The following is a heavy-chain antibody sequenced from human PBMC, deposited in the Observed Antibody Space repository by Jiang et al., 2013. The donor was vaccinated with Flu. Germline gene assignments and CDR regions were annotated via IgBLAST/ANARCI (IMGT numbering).Heavy chain of an antibody. CDR2: IDPSDSYT. Sequence: GESLRISCKGSGYSFTSYWISWVRQMPGKGLEWMGRIDPSDSYTNYSPSFQGHVTISADKSISTAYLQWSSLKASDTAMYYCARHGTYYYGSGSYWFDPWGQGTLVTVSS. D-gene: IGHD3-10*01. J-gene: IGHJ5*02. V-gene: IGHV5-10-1*01. CDR3: ARHGTYYYGSGSYWFDP. CDR1: GYSFTSYW.